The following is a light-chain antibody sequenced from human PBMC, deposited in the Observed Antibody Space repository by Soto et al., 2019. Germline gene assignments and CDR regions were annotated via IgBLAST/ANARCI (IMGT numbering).Light chain of an antibody. CDR3: QQYNNFST. V-gene: IGKV1-5*01. J-gene: IGKJ1*01. CDR2: HVS. Sequence: DIQMTQSPSTLSASVGDRVTIACRASQTINNWLAWYQQKPGKAPKLLIYHVSTLESGVPSRLSGSGSGTEFTLTISSMKPDDFATYYCQQYNNFSTFGQGTKVDIK. CDR1: QTINNW.